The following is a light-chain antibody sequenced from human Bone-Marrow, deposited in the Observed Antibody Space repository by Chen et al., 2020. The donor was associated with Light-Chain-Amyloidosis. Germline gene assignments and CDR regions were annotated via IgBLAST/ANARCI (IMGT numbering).Light chain of an antibody. J-gene: IGLJ3*02. V-gene: IGLV3-21*02. CDR1: NMGSTR. CDR2: DDS. CDR3: QVWDRSSDRPV. Sequence: SYVLTQPSSVSVAPGQTATLACGGNNMGSTRVHWYQQTPGQAPRLVVYDDSDRPSGIAERLSGTNSGNTATLTSSSVEAGDEADYYCQVWDRSSDRPVFGGGTKLTVL.